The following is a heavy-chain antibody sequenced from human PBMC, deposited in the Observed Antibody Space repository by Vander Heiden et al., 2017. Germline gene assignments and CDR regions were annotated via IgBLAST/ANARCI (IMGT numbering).Heavy chain of an antibody. D-gene: IGHD5-18*01. Sequence: QVQLVESGGGVVQPGRSRRLSCAASGFTFSSYAMHWVRQAPGKGLEWVAVISYDGSNKYYADSVKGRFTISRDNSKNTLYLQMNSLRAEDTAVYYCARVSGYSYGPQDYWGQGTLVTVSS. J-gene: IGHJ4*02. CDR3: ARVSGYSYGPQDY. V-gene: IGHV3-30*04. CDR2: ISYDGSNK. CDR1: GFTFSSYA.